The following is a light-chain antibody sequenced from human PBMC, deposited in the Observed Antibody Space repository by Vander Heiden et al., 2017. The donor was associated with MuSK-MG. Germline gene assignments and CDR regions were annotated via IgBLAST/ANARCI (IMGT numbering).Light chain of an antibody. Sequence: IVMTQSPDSLAVSLGERATIDCKSKQSLLYNSNNKNYLAWYQQKPGQPPKLLIYWASTRESGVPDRFSGSGSGTDFTLTISSLQAEDVAVYYCHQYYTTPWTFGQGTKVEIK. V-gene: IGKV4-1*01. CDR1: QSLLYNSNNKNY. CDR2: WAS. J-gene: IGKJ1*01. CDR3: HQYYTTPWT.